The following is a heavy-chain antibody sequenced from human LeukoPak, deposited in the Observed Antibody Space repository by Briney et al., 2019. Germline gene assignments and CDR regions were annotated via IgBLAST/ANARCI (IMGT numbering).Heavy chain of an antibody. J-gene: IGHJ6*02. CDR1: GFMFSDYA. CDR3: AREGPVAATVDYYYYYGMDV. V-gene: IGHV3-74*01. CDR2: INSDGSST. Sequence: GGSLRLSCVASGFMFSDYAMSWVRQAPGKGLEWVSRINSDGSSTSYADSVKGRFTISRDNAKNTLYLQMNSLRAEDTAVYYCAREGPVAATVDYYYYYGMDVWGQGTTVTVSS. D-gene: IGHD2-15*01.